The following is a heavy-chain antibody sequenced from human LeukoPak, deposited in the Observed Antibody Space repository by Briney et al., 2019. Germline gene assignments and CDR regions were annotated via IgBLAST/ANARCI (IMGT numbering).Heavy chain of an antibody. Sequence: ASVKVSCKASGYTFTSYDFNWVRQATGQRPEWMGWVSPNSGDTGYAQKFQDRVTMTRNTSISTAYMELSSLRSDDTAVYYCARGPPNWGYDYWGPGTLVTVSS. CDR2: VSPNSGDT. J-gene: IGHJ4*02. V-gene: IGHV1-8*01. CDR3: ARGPPNWGYDY. D-gene: IGHD7-27*01. CDR1: GYTFTSYD.